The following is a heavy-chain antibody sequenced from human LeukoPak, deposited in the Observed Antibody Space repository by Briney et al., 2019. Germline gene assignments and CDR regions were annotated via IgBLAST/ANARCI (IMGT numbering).Heavy chain of an antibody. V-gene: IGHV1-24*01. D-gene: IGHD2-2*01. CDR1: GYTLTELS. Sequence: ASVKVSCKVSGYTLTELSMHWVRQAPGKGLEWMGGFDPEDGETIYAQKFQGRVTMTEDTSTDTAYMELSSLRSEDTAVYYCASCPGEGPAATVSRFDYWGQGTLVTVSS. J-gene: IGHJ4*02. CDR3: ASCPGEGPAATVSRFDY. CDR2: FDPEDGET.